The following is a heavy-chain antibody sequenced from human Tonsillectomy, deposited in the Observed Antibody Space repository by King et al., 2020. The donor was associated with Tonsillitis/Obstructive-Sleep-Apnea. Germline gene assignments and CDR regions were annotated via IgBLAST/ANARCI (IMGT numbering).Heavy chain of an antibody. Sequence: VQLVESGGGLVKPGGSLRLSCAASGFTFSNAWMSWVRQAPGKGLEWVGRIKSKSDGGTTDYAAPVKGRFTISRDDSKNTLYLQMNSLKTEDTAVYYCTTVTRGTYYYYYYMDVWGQGTMVTVSS. CDR1: GFTFSNAW. J-gene: IGHJ6*03. CDR2: IKSKSDGGTT. CDR3: TTVTRGTYYYYYYMDV. D-gene: IGHD2-2*01. V-gene: IGHV3-15*01.